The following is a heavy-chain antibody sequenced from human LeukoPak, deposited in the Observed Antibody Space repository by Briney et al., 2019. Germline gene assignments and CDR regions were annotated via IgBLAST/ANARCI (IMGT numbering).Heavy chain of an antibody. J-gene: IGHJ4*02. V-gene: IGHV3-23*01. CDR1: GFVFPTYA. CDR2: ISSSGDNT. Sequence: QPGGSLRLSCAASGFVFPTYAMGWVRQAPGKGLEWVSAISSSGDNTYYADSVKGQFTISRDNAKNSLYLQMNSLRAEDTAVYYCARVPGPSADYWGQGTLVTVSS. CDR3: ARVPGPSADY.